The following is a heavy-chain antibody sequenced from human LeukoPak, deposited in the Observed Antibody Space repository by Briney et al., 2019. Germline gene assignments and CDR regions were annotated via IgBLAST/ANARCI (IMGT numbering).Heavy chain of an antibody. J-gene: IGHJ4*02. D-gene: IGHD4-17*01. V-gene: IGHV3-21*01. CDR2: ISVSGTYI. Sequence: GGSLRLSCAASGFTFSRNGMAWVRQAPGKGLEWVSSISVSGTYIYYSDSVKGRFTISRDNARNSLYLEMNSLRSDDTAIYYCARDRDYGTFDYWGQGTLVTVSS. CDR1: GFTFSRNG. CDR3: ARDRDYGTFDY.